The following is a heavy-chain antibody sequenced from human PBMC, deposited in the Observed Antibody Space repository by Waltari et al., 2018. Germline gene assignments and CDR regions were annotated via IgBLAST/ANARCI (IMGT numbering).Heavy chain of an antibody. J-gene: IGHJ3*01. CDR3: ARHPQWGTYAVHAFDV. V-gene: IGHV5-51*01. D-gene: IGHD3-16*01. Sequence: DVQLRQSGAGMKQPGAPLTISSQVSGYIFTSYSLCCVRQVPGKGLEWMEIIFPVDTEGKYSPSFQGQVIISVDKSISTAYLQWNSLEASDTAMYYCARHPQWGTYAVHAFDVWGRGTMVTVSS. CDR2: IFPVDTEG. CDR1: GYIFTSYS.